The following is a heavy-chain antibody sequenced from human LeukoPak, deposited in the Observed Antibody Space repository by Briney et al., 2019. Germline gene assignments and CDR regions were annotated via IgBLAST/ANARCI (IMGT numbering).Heavy chain of an antibody. CDR1: GGSISSGGYY. D-gene: IGHD6-13*01. CDR2: IYYSGST. J-gene: IGHJ4*02. Sequence: SQTLSLTCTVPGGSISSGGYYWSWIRQHPGKGLEWIGYIYYSGSTYYNPSLKSRVTISVDTSKNQFSLKLSSVTAADTAVYYCARGYSSSWYYFDYWGQGTLVTVSS. V-gene: IGHV4-31*03. CDR3: ARGYSSSWYYFDY.